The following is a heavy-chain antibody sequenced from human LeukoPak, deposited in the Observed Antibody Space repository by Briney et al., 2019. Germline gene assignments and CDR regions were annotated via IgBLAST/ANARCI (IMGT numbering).Heavy chain of an antibody. CDR1: GVSISSYY. CDR3: ARDRYYYGSRGRYMDV. CDR2: IYTSGST. V-gene: IGHV4-4*07. J-gene: IGHJ6*03. D-gene: IGHD3-10*01. Sequence: SETLSLTCIVSGVSISSYYWSWIRQPAGKGLEWIGRIYTSGSTNYNPSLKSRVTMSVDTSKNQFSLKLSSVTAADTAVYYCARDRYYYGSRGRYMDVWGKGTTVTISS.